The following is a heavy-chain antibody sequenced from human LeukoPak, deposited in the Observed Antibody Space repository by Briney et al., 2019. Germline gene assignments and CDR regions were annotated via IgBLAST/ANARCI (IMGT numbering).Heavy chain of an antibody. Sequence: GGSLRLSCAASGFTVSSNYMSWVRQAPGKGLEWVSVIYSGGSTYYADSVKGRFTISRDNSKNTLYLQMHSLRAEDTAVYYCARGGNYYNGMDVWGQGTTVTVSS. J-gene: IGHJ6*02. CDR3: ARGGNYYNGMDV. V-gene: IGHV3-53*01. D-gene: IGHD3-16*01. CDR2: IYSGGST. CDR1: GFTVSSNY.